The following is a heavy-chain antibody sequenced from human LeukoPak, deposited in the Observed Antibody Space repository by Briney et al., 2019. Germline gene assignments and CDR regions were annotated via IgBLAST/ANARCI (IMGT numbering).Heavy chain of an antibody. Sequence: ASVEVSCKASGYTFTSYDINWVRQATGQGLEWMGWMNPNSGNTGYAQKFQGRVTMTRNTSISTAYMELSSLRSEDTAVYYCARGRDGDYDGNWYYYYGMDVWGQGTTVTVSS. CDR3: ARGRDGDYDGNWYYYYGMDV. V-gene: IGHV1-8*01. CDR2: MNPNSGNT. CDR1: GYTFTSYD. J-gene: IGHJ6*02. D-gene: IGHD4-17*01.